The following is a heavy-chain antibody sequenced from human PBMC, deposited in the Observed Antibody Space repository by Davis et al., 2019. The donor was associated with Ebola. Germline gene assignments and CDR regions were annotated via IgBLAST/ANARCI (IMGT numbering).Heavy chain of an antibody. CDR1: GYSLTELS. V-gene: IGHV1-24*01. Sequence: ASVKVSCKVSGYSLTELSMHWVRQTPGKGLEWLGGFDPEDGKTVSAQNFQGRVTITEDTSKNQVVLTMTNMDPVDTATYYCAHRRNLAYNDGSGKGYNLFHPWGQGILVTVSA. CDR3: AHRRNLAYNDGSGKGYNLFHP. D-gene: IGHD3-22*01. CDR2: FDPEDGKT. J-gene: IGHJ5*02.